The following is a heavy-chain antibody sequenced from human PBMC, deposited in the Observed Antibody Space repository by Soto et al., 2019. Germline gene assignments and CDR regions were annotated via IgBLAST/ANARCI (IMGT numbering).Heavy chain of an antibody. V-gene: IGHV4-61*08. J-gene: IGHJ4*02. CDR1: GGSISSGGYY. Sequence: SETLSLTCTVSGGSISSGGYYWSWIRQHPGKGLEWIGYIYYSGSTNYNPSLKSRVTISVDTSKNQFSLKLSSVTAADTAVYYCARQSGFSGYGFDYWGQGTLVTVSS. CDR2: IYYSGST. D-gene: IGHD5-12*01. CDR3: ARQSGFSGYGFDY.